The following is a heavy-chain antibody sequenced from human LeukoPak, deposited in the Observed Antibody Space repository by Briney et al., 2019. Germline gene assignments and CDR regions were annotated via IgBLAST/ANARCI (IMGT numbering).Heavy chain of an antibody. D-gene: IGHD3-10*01. J-gene: IGHJ4*02. V-gene: IGHV4-31*03. CDR2: IYYRGGST. Sequence: SETLSLTCTVSGGSISSGDYYWSWIRQHPGKGLEWIGYIYYRGGSTYYNPSLKSRVTISVDTSKNQFSLKLSSVTAADTAVYYCARVQGLSSRPFDNWGQGTLVTVSS. CDR1: GGSISSGDYY. CDR3: ARVQGLSSRPFDN.